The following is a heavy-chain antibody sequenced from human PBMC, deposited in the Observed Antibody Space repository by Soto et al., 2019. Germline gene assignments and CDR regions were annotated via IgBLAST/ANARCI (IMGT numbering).Heavy chain of an antibody. J-gene: IGHJ5*02. CDR3: VRVGHINWFDP. CDR1: GGSISTGDYY. Sequence: PSETLSLTCTVSGGSISTGDYYWSWIRQPPGKGLEWIGYIYYSGSTYYNPFLKSRVTISVDTSKNQFSLKLSSVTAADTAVYYCVRVGHINWFDPWGQGTLVTVSS. D-gene: IGHD2-21*01. CDR2: IYYSGST. V-gene: IGHV4-30-4*01.